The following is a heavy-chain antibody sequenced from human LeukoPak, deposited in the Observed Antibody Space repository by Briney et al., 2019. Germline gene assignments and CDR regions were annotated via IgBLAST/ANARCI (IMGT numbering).Heavy chain of an antibody. CDR1: GYTFTSYY. CDR2: INPNTGDI. J-gene: IGHJ4*02. Sequence: GASVKVSCKASGYTFTSYYIHWVRQAPGQGLEWMGWINPNTGDINYAQKFQGRVTMTRDTSISTAYMELSRLRSDDTAVYYCARDQGSPRWGVGYWGQGTLVTVSS. CDR3: ARDQGSPRWGVGY. V-gene: IGHV1-2*02. D-gene: IGHD3-16*01.